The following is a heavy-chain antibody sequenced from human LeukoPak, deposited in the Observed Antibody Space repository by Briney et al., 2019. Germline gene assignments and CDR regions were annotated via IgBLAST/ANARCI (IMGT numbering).Heavy chain of an antibody. Sequence: SETLSLTCAVYGGSFSGYYWSWIRQHPGKGLEWIGYIYYSGSTYYNPSLKSRVTISVDTSKNQFSLKLSSVTAADAAVYYCARDRSSSWYAPYYYGMDVWGQGTTVTVSS. CDR2: IYYSGST. CDR1: GGSFSGYY. V-gene: IGHV4-31*11. D-gene: IGHD6-13*01. J-gene: IGHJ6*02. CDR3: ARDRSSSWYAPYYYGMDV.